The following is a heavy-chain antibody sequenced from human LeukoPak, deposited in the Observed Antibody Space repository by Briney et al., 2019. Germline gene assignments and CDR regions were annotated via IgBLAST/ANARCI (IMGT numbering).Heavy chain of an antibody. V-gene: IGHV4-34*01. CDR2: INHSGST. D-gene: IGHD2-2*02. Sequence: ESSETLSLTCAVYGGSFSGYYWSWIRQPPGKGLEWIGEINHSGSTNCNPSLKSRVTISVDTSKNQFSLKLSSVTAADTAVYYCARGRGDIVVVPAAIRGWFDPWGQGTLVTVSS. CDR1: GGSFSGYY. J-gene: IGHJ5*02. CDR3: ARGRGDIVVVPAAIRGWFDP.